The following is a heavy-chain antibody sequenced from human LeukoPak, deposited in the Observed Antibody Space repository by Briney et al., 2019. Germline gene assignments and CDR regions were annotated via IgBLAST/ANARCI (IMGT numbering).Heavy chain of an antibody. Sequence: SETLSLTCTVSGGSISSYYWSWIRQPAGKGLEWIGRIYTSGSTNYNPSLKSRVTISVDTSKNQFSLKLSSVTAADTAVYYCARDRSDGSGSYYPPYYYYYMDVWGKGTTVTVSS. CDR3: ARDRSDGSGSYYPPYYYYYMDV. D-gene: IGHD3-10*01. V-gene: IGHV4-4*07. J-gene: IGHJ6*03. CDR2: IYTSGST. CDR1: GGSISSYY.